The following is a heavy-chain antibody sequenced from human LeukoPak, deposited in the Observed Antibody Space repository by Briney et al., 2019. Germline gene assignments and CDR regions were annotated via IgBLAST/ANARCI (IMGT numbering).Heavy chain of an antibody. D-gene: IGHD6-13*01. CDR2: IYYSGST. V-gene: IGHV4-59*01. CDR3: ARSHWVAAPNRTPFDY. CDR1: GGSISSYY. J-gene: IGHJ4*02. Sequence: SETLSLTCTVSGGSISSYYWSWIRQPPGKGLEWIGYIYYSGSTNYNPSLKSRVTISVDTSKNQFFLKLSSVTAADTAVYYCARSHWVAAPNRTPFDYWGQGTLVTVSS.